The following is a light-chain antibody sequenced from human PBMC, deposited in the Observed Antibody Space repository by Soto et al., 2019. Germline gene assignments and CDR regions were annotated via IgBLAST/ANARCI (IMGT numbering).Light chain of an antibody. CDR3: QQRYDWPPIT. Sequence: ETVLTQSPATLSLSPGERATLSCRASQSVSIYLAWYQQKPGQAPRLLIYDASNRATGIPARFSGSGSGTDFTPTISSLEPEDFAVYYCQQRYDWPPITFGQGTRLEVK. V-gene: IGKV3-11*01. J-gene: IGKJ5*01. CDR2: DAS. CDR1: QSVSIY.